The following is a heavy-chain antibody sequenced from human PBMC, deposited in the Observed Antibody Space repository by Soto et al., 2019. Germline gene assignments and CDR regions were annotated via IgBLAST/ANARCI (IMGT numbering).Heavy chain of an antibody. J-gene: IGHJ4*02. CDR1: GYSFTSYW. CDR2: IYPGDSDT. D-gene: IGHD3-9*01. CDR3: ARLCRRVVLRYFDWNWYFDY. V-gene: IGHV5-51*01. Sequence: VESLKISCKGSGYSFTSYWIGWVRQMPGKGLEWMGIIYPGDSDTRYSPSFQGQVTISADKSISTAYLQWSSLKASDTAMYYCARLCRRVVLRYFDWNWYFDYWGQGTLVTVSS.